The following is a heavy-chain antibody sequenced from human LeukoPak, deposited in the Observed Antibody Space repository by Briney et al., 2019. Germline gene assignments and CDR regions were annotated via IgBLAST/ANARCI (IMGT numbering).Heavy chain of an antibody. CDR2: INPNSGVT. CDR3: VRAVSGTLGGAFDI. CDR1: AYTFINYF. Sequence: ASVMVSCTASAYTFINYFIHWMRQTPGQGIEWLGWINPNSGVTRYAQKFQDRVTMTRDTAAYMELSSLKSDDAAVYYCVRAVSGTLGGAFDIWGQGTAVTVSS. V-gene: IGHV1-2*02. J-gene: IGHJ3*02. D-gene: IGHD1-7*01.